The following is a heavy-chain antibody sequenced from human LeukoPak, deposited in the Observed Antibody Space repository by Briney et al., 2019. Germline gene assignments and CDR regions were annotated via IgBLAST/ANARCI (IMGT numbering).Heavy chain of an antibody. D-gene: IGHD3-16*01. Sequence: SETLSHTCTVSGGSISSYYWSWIRQPAGKGLEWIGRIYTSGSTNYNPSLKSRVTMSVDTSKNQFSLKLSSVTAADTAVYYCARDQRRIDYDAEEGYFDYWGQGTLVTVSS. CDR3: ARDQRRIDYDAEEGYFDY. CDR1: GGSISSYY. J-gene: IGHJ4*02. CDR2: IYTSGST. V-gene: IGHV4-4*07.